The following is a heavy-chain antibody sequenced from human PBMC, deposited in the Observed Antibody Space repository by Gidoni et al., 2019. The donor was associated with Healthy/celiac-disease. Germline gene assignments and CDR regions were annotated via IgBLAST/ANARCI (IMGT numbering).Heavy chain of an antibody. CDR2: IKSKTDGGTT. J-gene: IGHJ4*02. CDR1: EFTVSNAW. CDR3: TTDPYYYCSGGSCHPPDPGY. D-gene: IGHD2-15*01. V-gene: IGHV3-15*01. Sequence: EVQLVESGGGLVKPGGSLRLAGAAAEFTVSNAWRSWVAQAPGKGLEWVGRIKSKTDGGTTDYAAPVKGRFTISRDDSKNTLYLQMNSLKTEDTAVYYCTTDPYYYCSGGSCHPPDPGYWGQGTLVTVSS.